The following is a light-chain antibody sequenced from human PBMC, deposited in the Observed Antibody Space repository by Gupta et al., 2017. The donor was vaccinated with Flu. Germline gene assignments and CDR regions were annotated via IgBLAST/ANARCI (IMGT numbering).Light chain of an antibody. V-gene: IGLV3-25*03. CDR1: AVTKQY. CDR3: QSADSTAWV. J-gene: IGLJ3*02. Sequence: SPGQTARITCSGDAVTKQYTYWYQQKRGQAPVLLIYKDTERPSGIPERFSASRSGTTVTLTINVVQAEDEGDYYCQSADSTAWVFGGGTKLTVL. CDR2: KDT.